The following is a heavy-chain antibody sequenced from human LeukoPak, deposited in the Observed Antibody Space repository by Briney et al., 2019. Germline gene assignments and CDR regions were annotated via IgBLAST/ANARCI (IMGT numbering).Heavy chain of an antibody. J-gene: IGHJ4*02. CDR3: AREGGSYSPIDY. D-gene: IGHD1-26*01. Sequence: GGSLRLSCAASGFTFSSYEMNWVRQAPGKGLEWVSYISSSGSTIYYADSVKGRFTISRDNAKNSRYLQMNSLRAEDTAVYYCAREGGSYSPIDYWGQGTLVTVSS. CDR2: ISSSGSTI. CDR1: GFTFSSYE. V-gene: IGHV3-48*03.